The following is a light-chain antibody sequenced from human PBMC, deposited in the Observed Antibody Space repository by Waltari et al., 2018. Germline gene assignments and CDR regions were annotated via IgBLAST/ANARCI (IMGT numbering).Light chain of an antibody. Sequence: ETVMTQSLATLSVSPGEGATLLCRTSQTVSSNLAWYQQKPGQVPRLLIYGASTRATGIPARFSGSGSGTEFTLTISRLEPEDFAVYYCQQYGRSWNTFGQGTKLEIK. J-gene: IGKJ2*01. CDR1: QTVSSN. V-gene: IGKV3-15*01. CDR3: QQYGRSWNT. CDR2: GAS.